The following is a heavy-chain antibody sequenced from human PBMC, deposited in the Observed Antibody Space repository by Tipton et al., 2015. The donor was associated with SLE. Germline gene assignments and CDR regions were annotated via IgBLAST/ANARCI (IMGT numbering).Heavy chain of an antibody. CDR1: GGSISSYY. V-gene: IGHV4-59*12. CDR2: IYYSGST. CDR3: ARGSGVDYFDY. J-gene: IGHJ4*02. Sequence: TLSLTCTVSGGSISSYYWSWIRQPPGKGLEWIGYIYYSGSTNYNPSLKSRVTISVDTSKNQFSLKLSSVTAADTAVYYCARGSGVDYFDYWGQGTLVTVSS. D-gene: IGHD3-10*01.